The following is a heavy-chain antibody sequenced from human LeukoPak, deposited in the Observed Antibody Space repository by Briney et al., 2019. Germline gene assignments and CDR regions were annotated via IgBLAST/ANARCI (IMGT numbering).Heavy chain of an antibody. CDR1: GFTFSSYS. D-gene: IGHD3-10*01. Sequence: SGGSLRLSCAASGFTFSSYSMNWVRQAPGKGLEWVSSISSSSSYIYYADSVKGRFTISRDNSKNTLYLQMNSLRAEDTAVYYCAKGVTVDYYGSGSYHGMDVWGQGTTVTVSS. J-gene: IGHJ6*02. V-gene: IGHV3-21*04. CDR2: ISSSSSYI. CDR3: AKGVTVDYYGSGSYHGMDV.